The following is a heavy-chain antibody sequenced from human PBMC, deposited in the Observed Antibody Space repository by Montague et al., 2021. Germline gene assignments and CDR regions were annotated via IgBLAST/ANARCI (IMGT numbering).Heavy chain of an antibody. CDR2: IYDSGTT. D-gene: IGHD7-27*01. J-gene: IGHJ4*02. Sequence: SETLSLTCTVPGGSISEFYWSWIRQSPEKGLEWIGYIYDSGTTNYNPSLKSRVTISADTSMNQFSPNLRSVTAADTAVYFCARRLGIRAPFDYWGQGTLVTVSS. V-gene: IGHV4-59*08. CDR3: ARRLGIRAPFDY. CDR1: GGSISEFY.